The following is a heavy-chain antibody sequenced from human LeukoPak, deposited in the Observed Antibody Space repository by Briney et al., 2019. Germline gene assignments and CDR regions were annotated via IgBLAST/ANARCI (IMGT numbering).Heavy chain of an antibody. CDR3: ARMGVEQQLET. J-gene: IGHJ5*02. CDR2: ISSSSSYI. D-gene: IGHD6-13*01. Sequence: GGSLRLSCAASGFTFSSYSMNWVRQAPGKGLEWVSSISSSSSYIYYADSVKGRFTISRDNSKNTLYLQMNSLRAEDTAVYYCARMGVEQQLETWGQGTLVTVSS. CDR1: GFTFSSYS. V-gene: IGHV3-21*04.